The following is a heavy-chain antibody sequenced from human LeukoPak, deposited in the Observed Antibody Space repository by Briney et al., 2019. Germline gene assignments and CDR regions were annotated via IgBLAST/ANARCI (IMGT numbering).Heavy chain of an antibody. V-gene: IGHV4-59*08. Sequence: SETLSLTCTVSGYSISSGYYWSWIRQPPGKGLEWIGYIYYSGSTNYNPSLKSRVTISVDTSKNQFSLKLSSVTAADTAVYYCARHLRYSGSRRACYFDYWGQGTLVTVSS. D-gene: IGHD1-26*01. CDR3: ARHLRYSGSRRACYFDY. CDR2: IYYSGST. J-gene: IGHJ4*02. CDR1: GYSISSGYY.